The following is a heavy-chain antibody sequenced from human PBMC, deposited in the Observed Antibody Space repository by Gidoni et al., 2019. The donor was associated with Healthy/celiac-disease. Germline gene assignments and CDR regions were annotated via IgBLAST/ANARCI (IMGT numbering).Heavy chain of an antibody. Sequence: QVQLVQSGAEVKKPGASVKVSCKASGYTFTGYYMHWVRQAPGQGLEWMGWINPNSGGTNYAQKFQDRVTMTRDTSISTAYMELSRLRSDDTAVYYCARPYYYDSSGYQTPFDYWGQGTLVTVSS. CDR1: GYTFTGYY. D-gene: IGHD3-22*01. CDR2: INPNSGGT. V-gene: IGHV1-2*02. J-gene: IGHJ4*02. CDR3: ARPYYYDSSGYQTPFDY.